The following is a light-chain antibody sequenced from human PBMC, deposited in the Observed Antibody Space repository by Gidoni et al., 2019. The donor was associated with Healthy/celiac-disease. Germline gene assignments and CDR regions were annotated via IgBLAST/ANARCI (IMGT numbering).Light chain of an antibody. Sequence: DSQMTQSPSSLSASVGDRVTITCRASQSISSYLNWYQQKPGKAPQLLIYAASSLQSGVPSRFSGSGSGTDFTLTISSLQPEDFATYYCQQSYSTPRTFXQXTKVEIK. CDR2: AAS. CDR3: QQSYSTPRT. CDR1: QSISSY. J-gene: IGKJ1*01. V-gene: IGKV1-39*01.